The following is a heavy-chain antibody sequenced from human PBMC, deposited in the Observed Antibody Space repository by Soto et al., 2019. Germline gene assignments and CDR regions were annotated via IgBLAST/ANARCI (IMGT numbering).Heavy chain of an antibody. CDR1: GYTFTSYG. J-gene: IGHJ4*02. Sequence: QVQLVQSGAEVKKPGASVKVSCKASGYTFTSYGISWVRQAPGQGLEWMGWISAYNGNTKYAQKLQDRVTTTTDTSTSTADMERRSLRSDDTAVYYCARDLGGSYYAPVDYWGQGTLVTVSS. CDR2: ISAYNGNT. V-gene: IGHV1-18*01. CDR3: ARDLGGSYYAPVDY. D-gene: IGHD1-26*01.